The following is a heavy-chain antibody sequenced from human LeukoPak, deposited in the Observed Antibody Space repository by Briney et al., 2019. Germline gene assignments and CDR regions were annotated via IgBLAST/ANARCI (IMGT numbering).Heavy chain of an antibody. D-gene: IGHD3-22*01. CDR1: GYTFTSYY. Sequence: GASVKVSCKASGYTFTSYYMHWVRQAPGRGLEWMGIINPSGGNTSYAQKFQGRVTMTRDTSTSTVYMELSSLRSDDTAVYYCARDLTHRRNYDNSGYQIVSAFWGQGTLVTVSS. CDR3: ARDLTHRRNYDNSGYQIVSAF. J-gene: IGHJ4*02. CDR2: INPSGGNT. V-gene: IGHV1-46*01.